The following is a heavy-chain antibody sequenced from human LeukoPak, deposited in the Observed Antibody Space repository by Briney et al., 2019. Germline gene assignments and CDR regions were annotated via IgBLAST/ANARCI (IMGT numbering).Heavy chain of an antibody. CDR2: ISYSGST. CDR1: GGSISSFY. J-gene: IGHJ4*02. CDR3: ARQAEMASHFDY. V-gene: IGHV4-59*01. D-gene: IGHD5-24*01. Sequence: KSSETLSLTCTVSGGSISSFYWSWIRQPPGKGLEWIGYISYSGSTNYNPSLKSRVTISVDTSKNQFTLKLSSVTAADTAVYYCARQAEMASHFDYWGQGTLVTVSS.